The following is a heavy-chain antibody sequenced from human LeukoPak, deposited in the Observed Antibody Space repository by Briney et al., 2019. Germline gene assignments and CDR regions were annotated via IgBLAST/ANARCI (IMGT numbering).Heavy chain of an antibody. J-gene: IGHJ4*02. Sequence: GGSLRLSCAASGFTFSSYSMNWVRQAPGKGLEWVSSISSSSSYIYYADSVKGRFTISRDNAKNSLYLQMNSLRAEDTAVYYCARRACSSTSCYFDYWGQGTLVTVSS. CDR3: ARRACSSTSCYFDY. V-gene: IGHV3-21*01. CDR2: ISSSSSYI. CDR1: GFTFSSYS. D-gene: IGHD2-2*01.